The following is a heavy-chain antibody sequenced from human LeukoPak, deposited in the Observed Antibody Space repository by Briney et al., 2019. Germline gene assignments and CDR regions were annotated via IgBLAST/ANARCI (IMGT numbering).Heavy chain of an antibody. V-gene: IGHV3-23*01. CDR3: AKDNWGSPDY. CDR2: ISGSGGST. J-gene: IGHJ4*02. Sequence: PGGSLGLSCAASGFTFSSYAMNWVRQAPGKGLEWVSAISGSGGSTYYADSVKGRFTISRDNSKNTLYLQMNSLRAEDTAVYYCAKDNWGSPDYWGQGTLVTVSS. CDR1: GFTFSSYA. D-gene: IGHD7-27*01.